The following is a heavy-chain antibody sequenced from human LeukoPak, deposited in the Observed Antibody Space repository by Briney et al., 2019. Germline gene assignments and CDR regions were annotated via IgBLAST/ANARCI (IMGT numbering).Heavy chain of an antibody. D-gene: IGHD2-8*01. CDR1: GFTFSSYS. V-gene: IGHV3-21*01. CDR3: AREGVLGYCTNGVCLENWYFDL. CDR2: ISSSSYI. J-gene: IGHJ2*01. Sequence: GGSLRLSCAASGFTFSSYSMNWVRQAPGKGLEWVSSISSSSYIYYADSVKGRFTISRDNAKNSLYLQMNSLRAEDTAVYYCAREGVLGYCTNGVCLENWYFDLWGRGTLVTVSS.